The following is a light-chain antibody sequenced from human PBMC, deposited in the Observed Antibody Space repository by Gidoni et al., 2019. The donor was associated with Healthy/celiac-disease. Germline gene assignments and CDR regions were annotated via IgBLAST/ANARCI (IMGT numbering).Light chain of an antibody. Sequence: QSALTQPASVSGSPGQSITISCTGSSRDVGGYNYVSWYQPHPGKAPKLMIYEVSNRPSGVSNRFSGSKSGNTASLTISGLQAEDEADYYCSSYTSSSTFGVFGGGTKLTVL. J-gene: IGLJ2*01. CDR3: SSYTSSSTFGV. V-gene: IGLV2-14*01. CDR2: EVS. CDR1: SRDVGGYNY.